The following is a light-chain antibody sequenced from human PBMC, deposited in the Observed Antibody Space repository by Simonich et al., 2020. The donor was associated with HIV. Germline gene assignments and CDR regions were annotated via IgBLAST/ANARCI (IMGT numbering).Light chain of an antibody. V-gene: IGKV3-20*01. CDR2: TSS. Sequence: EIVLTQSPGTLSLSPGERATLCCRASQSVNSNFLAWYQQKPGQAPRLLIYTSSSRTTGIPDRFRGSGSGTDFTLTISRLEPEDFAVYYCQQYGSSPLTFGGGTKVEIK. CDR3: QQYGSSPLT. CDR1: QSVNSNF. J-gene: IGKJ4*01.